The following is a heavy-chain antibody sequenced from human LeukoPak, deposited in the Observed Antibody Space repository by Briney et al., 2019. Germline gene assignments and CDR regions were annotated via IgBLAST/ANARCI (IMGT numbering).Heavy chain of an antibody. V-gene: IGHV3-53*01. J-gene: IGHJ4*02. CDR2: IYSSGST. D-gene: IGHD5/OR15-5a*01. CDR1: GFTVSRNY. Sequence: GGSLRLSCAASGFTVSRNYMSWVRQAPGKGLEWVSVIYSSGSTYYADSVKRRFTISRDNSKNTLYLQMNSLRAEDTAVYYCASSVWAAHYFDYWGQGTLVTVSS. CDR3: ASSVWAAHYFDY.